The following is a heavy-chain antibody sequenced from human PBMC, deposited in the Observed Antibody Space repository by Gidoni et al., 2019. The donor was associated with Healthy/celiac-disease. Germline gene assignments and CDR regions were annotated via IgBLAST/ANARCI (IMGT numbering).Heavy chain of an antibody. CDR1: GFTFSSYD. J-gene: IGHJ3*02. Sequence: EVQLLESGGGLVQPGGSLSLSCAASGFTFSSYDMSWLRQAPGKGLEWVSAMRGSGGRTYYADSVKGRFTISRDNSKNTLYLQMNSLRAEDTAVYYCAKDRGGGFLELAADAFDIWGQGTMVTVSS. D-gene: IGHD3-3*01. CDR3: AKDRGGGFLELAADAFDI. CDR2: MRGSGGRT. V-gene: IGHV3-23*01.